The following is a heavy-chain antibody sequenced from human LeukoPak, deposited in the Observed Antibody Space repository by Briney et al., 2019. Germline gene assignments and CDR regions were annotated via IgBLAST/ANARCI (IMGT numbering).Heavy chain of an antibody. CDR1: GFTFSSYA. V-gene: IGHV3-23*01. CDR3: AKWGDYDILTGYYVPDY. J-gene: IGHJ4*02. D-gene: IGHD3-9*01. Sequence: GASLRLSCAASGFTFSSYAMSWVRQAPGKGLEWVSGVGSVASGGTFYADSVKGRFTISRDNSKNTLYLQVNSLRAEDTAVYYCAKWGDYDILTGYYVPDYWGQGTLVTVSS. CDR2: VGSVASGGT.